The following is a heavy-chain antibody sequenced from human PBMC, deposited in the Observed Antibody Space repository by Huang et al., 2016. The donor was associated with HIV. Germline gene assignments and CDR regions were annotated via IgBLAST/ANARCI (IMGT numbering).Heavy chain of an antibody. J-gene: IGHJ3*02. D-gene: IGHD3-22*01. CDR1: GYTFTRYG. CDR3: ARDPKYHRIGYYRQRRGIDI. V-gene: IGHV1-18*01. Sequence: QIQLMQSGPELKQPGASVKVSCKASGYTFTRYGITWVRQAPGQGPERMGLSSASSGDTEYAQKVQGRVTLTTDTSTNIAYMELRSLRSDDTAKYYCARDPKYHRIGYYRQRRGIDIWGQGTMVIVSS. CDR2: SSASSGDT.